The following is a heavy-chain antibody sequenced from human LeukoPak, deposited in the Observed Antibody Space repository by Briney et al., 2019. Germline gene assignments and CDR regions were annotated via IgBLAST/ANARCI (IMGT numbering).Heavy chain of an antibody. Sequence: GGSLRLSCAASGFTFNSYAMSWVRQAPGKGLEWVSSISGSGDNTFYADSVKGRFTISRDNAKSSLYLQMNSLRADDTAVYYCARGTRYSYGYLYYFDYWGQGTLVTVSS. CDR2: ISGSGDNT. CDR1: GFTFNSYA. J-gene: IGHJ4*02. CDR3: ARGTRYSYGYLYYFDY. D-gene: IGHD5-18*01. V-gene: IGHV3-23*01.